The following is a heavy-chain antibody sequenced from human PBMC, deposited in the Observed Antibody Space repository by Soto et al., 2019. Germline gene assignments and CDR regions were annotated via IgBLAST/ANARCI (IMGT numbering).Heavy chain of an antibody. CDR2: ISSSSSPI. J-gene: IGHJ2*01. V-gene: IGHV3-48*01. CDR1: GFTFSTYS. CDR3: ELASTSKNWDFDL. D-gene: IGHD2-2*01. Sequence: EVQLVESGGGLVQPGGSLRLSCTASGFTFSTYSMNWVRRAPGKGLEWISYISSSSSPIYYADSVKGRFSISRDNAKNSLYLQMNSLRAEDTAVYYFELASTSKNWDFDLWGRGTLLTVSS.